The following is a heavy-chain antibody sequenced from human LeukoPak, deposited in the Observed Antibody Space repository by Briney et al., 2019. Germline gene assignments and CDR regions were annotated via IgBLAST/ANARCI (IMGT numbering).Heavy chain of an antibody. CDR1: GFTFSSYA. V-gene: IGHV3-30-3*01. J-gene: IGHJ5*02. CDR2: ISYDGSNK. CDR3: ARVGLDNTGWHINWFDP. Sequence: GGSLRLSCAASGFTFSSYAMHWVRQAPGKGLEWVAVISYDGSNKYYADSVKGRFTISRDNSKNTLYLQMNSLRVEDTAIYYCARVGLDNTGWHINWFDPWGQGTLVTVSS. D-gene: IGHD6-19*01.